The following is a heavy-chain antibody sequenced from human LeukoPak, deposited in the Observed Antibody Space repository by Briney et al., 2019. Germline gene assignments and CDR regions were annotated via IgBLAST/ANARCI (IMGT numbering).Heavy chain of an antibody. CDR1: GFTFSNSW. J-gene: IGHJ1*01. V-gene: IGHV3-7*01. CDR3: ATYSILNAREFRY. Sequence: GGSLRLSCAGSGFTFSNSWMGWVRQASGEGLEWVANVQHIGGETYYVDSVKGRFTISRDNAKNSVYLQMNSLGADDTAVYYCATYSILNAREFRYWGQGTLVTVTS. D-gene: IGHD4-11*01. CDR2: VQHIGGET.